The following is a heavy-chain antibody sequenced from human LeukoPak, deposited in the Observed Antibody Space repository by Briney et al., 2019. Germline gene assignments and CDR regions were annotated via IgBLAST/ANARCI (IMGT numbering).Heavy chain of an antibody. D-gene: IGHD3-9*01. J-gene: IGHJ4*02. CDR2: IYPGDSDT. CDR1: GYSFTSYW. Sequence: VESLKTSCKGSGYSFTSYWIGWVRQMPGKGLEWMGIIYPGDSDTRYSSSFQGQVTISADKSISTAYLQWSSLKPSDTAMYYCARHPSEYYDILSLDYWGQGTLVTVSS. V-gene: IGHV5-51*01. CDR3: ARHPSEYYDILSLDY.